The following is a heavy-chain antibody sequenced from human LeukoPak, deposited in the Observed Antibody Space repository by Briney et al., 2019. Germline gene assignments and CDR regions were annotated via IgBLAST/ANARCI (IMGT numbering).Heavy chain of an antibody. D-gene: IGHD2-15*01. CDR3: ARVLETDCSGGSCYSGLDY. CDR1: GFTLSSYT. V-gene: IGHV3-21*01. CDR2: IIRTSSYI. J-gene: IGHJ4*02. Sequence: GGSRRPSCPPSGFTLSSYTMNWVRQAPGKGREWVSSIIRTSSYIYYADSVKGRFTISRDNAQNSLYLQMNSLSVEDTAVYYCARVLETDCSGGSCYSGLDYWGQGTLVTVSS.